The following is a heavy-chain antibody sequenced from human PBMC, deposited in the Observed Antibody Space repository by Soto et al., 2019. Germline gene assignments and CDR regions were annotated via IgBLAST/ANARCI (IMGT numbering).Heavy chain of an antibody. CDR3: ARDQVATASGGAFDI. Sequence: QVQLVQSGAEVKKPGSSVKVSCKASGGTFSSYTISWVRQAPGQGLEWMGRIIPILGIANYAQKSQGRVTITADKSTSTAYMELSSLRSEDTAVYYCARDQVATASGGAFDIWGQGTMVTVSS. D-gene: IGHD5-12*01. CDR1: GGTFSSYT. CDR2: IIPILGIA. V-gene: IGHV1-69*08. J-gene: IGHJ3*02.